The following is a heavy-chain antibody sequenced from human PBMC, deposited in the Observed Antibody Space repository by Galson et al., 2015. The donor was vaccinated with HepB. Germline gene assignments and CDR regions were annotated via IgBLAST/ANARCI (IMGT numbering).Heavy chain of an antibody. Sequence: SLRLSCAASGFTFSSYSMNWVRQAPGKGLEWVSSISSSSSYIYYADSVKGRFTISRDNAKNSLYLQMNSLRAEDTAVYYCAREGADGYNPKPDWYFDLWGRGTLVTVSS. V-gene: IGHV3-21*01. CDR1: GFTFSSYS. CDR3: AREGADGYNPKPDWYFDL. CDR2: ISSSSSYI. J-gene: IGHJ2*01. D-gene: IGHD5-24*01.